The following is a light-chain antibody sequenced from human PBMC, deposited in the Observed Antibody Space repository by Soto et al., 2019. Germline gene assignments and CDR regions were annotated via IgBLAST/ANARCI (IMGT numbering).Light chain of an antibody. J-gene: IGLJ2*01. CDR2: EVS. CDR1: SSDVGGYNY. V-gene: IGLV2-14*01. CDR3: SSFTSTYTRV. Sequence: QSALTQPASVSGSPGQSITISCTGTSSDVGGYNYVSWYQQHPGKAPKLMIYEVSNRPSGVSNRFSGSKSGNTASLTISGLQAEGEADYYCSSFTSTYTRVFGGGTKLTVL.